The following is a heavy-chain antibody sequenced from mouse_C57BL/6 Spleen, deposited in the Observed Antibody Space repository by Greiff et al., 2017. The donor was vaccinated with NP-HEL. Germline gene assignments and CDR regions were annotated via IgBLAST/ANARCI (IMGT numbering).Heavy chain of an antibody. CDR1: GFSLTSSG. V-gene: IGHV2-9*01. CDR2: IWGGGST. D-gene: IGHD1-1*01. Sequence: VKLMESGPGLVAPSQSLSITCTVSGFSLTSSGVDWVRQPPGKGLEWLGVIWGGGSTNYNSAHMSRRSISKDNSKSQVFLKMNSLQTDYTAMYYCAKHSYGPTGYYAMDYWGQGTSVTVSS. CDR3: AKHSYGPTGYYAMDY. J-gene: IGHJ4*01.